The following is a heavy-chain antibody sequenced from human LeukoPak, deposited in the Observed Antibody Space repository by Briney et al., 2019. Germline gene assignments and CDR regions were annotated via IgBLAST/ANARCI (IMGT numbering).Heavy chain of an antibody. CDR1: GDSISGYY. CDR3: ARGGVRFDT. V-gene: IGHV4-59*01. CDR2: IYYSGST. D-gene: IGHD1-26*01. J-gene: IGHJ5*02. Sequence: SETLSLTCTVSGDSISGYYWSWIRQSPGKGLEWIGYIYYSGSTNYNPSLKSRVTISVDMSKNYFSLKLSSVTAADTAVYYCARGGVRFDTWGQGTLVTVSS.